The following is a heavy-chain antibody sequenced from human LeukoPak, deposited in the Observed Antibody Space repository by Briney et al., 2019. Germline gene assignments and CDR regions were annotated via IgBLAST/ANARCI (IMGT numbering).Heavy chain of an antibody. CDR3: AKADSYSGYDLRYFDY. Sequence: GGSLRLSCAASGFTFDDYAMHWVRQAPGKGLEWVSGISWNSGTIGYADSVKGRFTISRDNAKNSLYLQMNSLRAEDTALYYCAKADSYSGYDLRYFDYWGQGTLVTVSS. D-gene: IGHD5-12*01. V-gene: IGHV3-9*01. J-gene: IGHJ4*02. CDR2: ISWNSGTI. CDR1: GFTFDDYA.